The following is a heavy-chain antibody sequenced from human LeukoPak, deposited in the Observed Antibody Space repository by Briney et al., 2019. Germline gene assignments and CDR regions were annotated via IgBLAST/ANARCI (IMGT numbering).Heavy chain of an antibody. J-gene: IGHJ4*02. CDR1: GFTVSSNY. CDR3: ASIYSSGWYYFDY. Sequence: GGSLRLSCAASGFTVSSNYMSWVRQAPGKGLEWVSVIYSGGSTYYADSVKGRFTISRDNSKNTLYLQMNSLRAEDTAVYYCASIYSSGWYYFDYWGQGTLVTASS. CDR2: IYSGGST. V-gene: IGHV3-53*01. D-gene: IGHD6-19*01.